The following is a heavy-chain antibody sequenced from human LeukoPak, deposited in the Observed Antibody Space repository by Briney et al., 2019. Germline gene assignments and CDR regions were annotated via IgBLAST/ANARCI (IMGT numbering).Heavy chain of an antibody. CDR2: ISGGGGST. Sequence: GGSLRLSCAASGFTFSSYAMSWVRQAPGKGLEWVSAISGGGGSTYYADSVKGRFTISRDNSKNTLYLQMNSLRAEDTAVYYCAKDRPQPRITIFWTSYGMDVWGQGTTVTVSS. CDR1: GFTFSSYA. V-gene: IGHV3-23*01. D-gene: IGHD3-9*01. CDR3: AKDRPQPRITIFWTSYGMDV. J-gene: IGHJ6*02.